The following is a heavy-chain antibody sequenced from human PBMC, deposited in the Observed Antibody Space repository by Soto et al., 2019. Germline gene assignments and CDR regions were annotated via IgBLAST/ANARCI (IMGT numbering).Heavy chain of an antibody. CDR3: ARLVGATYNWFDP. CDR1: GGSISSYY. J-gene: IGHJ5*02. V-gene: IGHV4-59*08. Sequence: PSETLSLTCTVSGGSISSYYWSWIRQPPGKGLEWIGYIYYSGSTNYNPSLKSRVTISVDTSKNQFSLKLSPVTAADTAVYYCARLVGATYNWFDPWGQGTLVTVSS. CDR2: IYYSGST. D-gene: IGHD1-26*01.